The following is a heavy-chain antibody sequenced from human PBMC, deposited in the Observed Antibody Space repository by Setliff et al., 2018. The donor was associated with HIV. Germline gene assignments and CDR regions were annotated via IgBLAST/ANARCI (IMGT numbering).Heavy chain of an antibody. CDR2: INTNSGAT. V-gene: IGHV1-8*02. D-gene: IGHD3-10*01. CDR1: GYTFTSYA. J-gene: IGHJ6*04. CDR3: ASGKGVRGVIITGGLDV. Sequence: ASVKVSCKASGYTFTSYAMNWVRQAPGQGLEWMGWINTNSGATGYAQKFQGRVTMTRDTSTSTAYMELRSLTSEDTAVYYCASGKGVRGVIITGGLDVWGKGTTVTVSS.